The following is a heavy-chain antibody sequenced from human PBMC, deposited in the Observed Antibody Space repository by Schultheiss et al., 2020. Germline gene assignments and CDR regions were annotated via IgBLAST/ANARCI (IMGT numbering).Heavy chain of an antibody. CDR2: IYTSGST. V-gene: IGHV4-4*07. CDR3: ARDDWQTGRFLRYFDL. CDR1: GGSISSYY. D-gene: IGHD1-1*01. Sequence: SETLSLTCTVSGGSISSYYWSWIRQPAGKGLEWIGRIYTSGSTNYNPSLKSRVTISVDTSKNQFSLKLSSVTAADTAVYYCARDDWQTGRFLRYFDLWGRGTLVTVSS. J-gene: IGHJ2*01.